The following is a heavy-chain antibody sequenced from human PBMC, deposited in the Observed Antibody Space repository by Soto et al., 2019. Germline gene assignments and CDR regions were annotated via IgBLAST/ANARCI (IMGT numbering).Heavy chain of an antibody. J-gene: IGHJ3*02. D-gene: IGHD3-3*01. V-gene: IGHV3-23*01. CDR3: AKVAGYDFWSGRGAFDI. Sequence: EVQLLESGGGLVQPGGSLRLSCAASGFTFSSYAMSWVRQAPGKGLEWVSAISGSGGSTYYADSVKGWFTISRDNSKNTLYLQMNSLRPEDTAVYYCAKVAGYDFWSGRGAFDIWGQGTMVTVSS. CDR2: ISGSGGST. CDR1: GFTFSSYA.